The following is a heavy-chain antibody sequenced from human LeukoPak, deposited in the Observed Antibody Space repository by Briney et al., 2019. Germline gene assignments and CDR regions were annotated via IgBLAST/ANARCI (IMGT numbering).Heavy chain of an antibody. CDR2: IYYSGST. CDR1: GDSISSGDYY. CDR3: ARVTSAYDFWSGYYTGGSGAFDI. Sequence: SQTLSLTCTVSGDSISSGDYYWSWIRQPRGKGLECIGYIYYSGSTNYNPSLKSRVTISVDTSKNQFSLKLSSVTAADTAVYYCARVTSAYDFWSGYYTGGSGAFDIWGQGTMVTVSS. J-gene: IGHJ3*02. D-gene: IGHD3-3*01. V-gene: IGHV4-61*08.